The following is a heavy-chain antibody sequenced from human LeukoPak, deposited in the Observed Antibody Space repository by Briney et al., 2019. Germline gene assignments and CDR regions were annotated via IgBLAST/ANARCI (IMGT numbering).Heavy chain of an antibody. V-gene: IGHV3-23*01. CDR1: GFTFSSYA. CDR3: AKGGYSSSSRNFDY. D-gene: IGHD6-6*01. CDR2: ISGSGGST. J-gene: IGHJ4*02. Sequence: GGSLRLSCAASGFTFSSYAMSWVRQAPGKGLEWVSAISGSGGSTYYADSVKGRFTISRDNSKNTLYLQMNSLRAEDTAVYHCAKGGYSSSSRNFDYWGQGTLVTVSS.